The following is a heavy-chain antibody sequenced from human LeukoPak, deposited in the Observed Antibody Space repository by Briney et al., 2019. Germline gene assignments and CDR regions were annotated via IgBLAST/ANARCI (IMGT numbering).Heavy chain of an antibody. Sequence: GESLKISCKGSGYSFTSYWIGWVRQMPGKGLEWMGIIYPGDSDTRYSPSFQGQVTISADKSISTAYLQWSSPKASDTAMYYCARPARYYYDSSGYYSPPYYFDYWGQGTLVTVSS. J-gene: IGHJ4*02. D-gene: IGHD3-22*01. CDR2: IYPGDSDT. V-gene: IGHV5-51*01. CDR1: GYSFTSYW. CDR3: ARPARYYYDSSGYYSPPYYFDY.